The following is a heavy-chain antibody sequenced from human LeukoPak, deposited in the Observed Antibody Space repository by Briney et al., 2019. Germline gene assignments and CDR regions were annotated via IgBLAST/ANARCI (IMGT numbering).Heavy chain of an antibody. CDR3: ARLDCSGGSCLTNWFDP. CDR1: GGSISSGGYS. J-gene: IGHJ5*02. V-gene: IGHV4-30-4*07. CDR2: IYYSGST. D-gene: IGHD2-15*01. Sequence: SETLSLTCAVSGGSISSGGYSWSWIRQPPGKGLEWIGYIYYSGSTYYNPSLKSRITMSVGTSNNQFSLKLIPVTAADTAVYYCARLDCSGGSCLTNWFDPWGQGTLVTVSS.